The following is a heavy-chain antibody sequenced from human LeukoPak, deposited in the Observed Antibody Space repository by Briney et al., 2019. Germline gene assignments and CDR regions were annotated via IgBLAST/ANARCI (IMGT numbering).Heavy chain of an antibody. Sequence: ASVKVSCKASGYTFTGYYMHWVRQAPGQGLEWMGWISAYNGNTNYAQKLQGRVTMTTDTSTSTAYMELRSLRSDDTAVYYCARERGPDAFDIWGQGTMVTVSS. CDR1: GYTFTGYY. D-gene: IGHD3-10*01. J-gene: IGHJ3*02. CDR2: ISAYNGNT. V-gene: IGHV1-18*04. CDR3: ARERGPDAFDI.